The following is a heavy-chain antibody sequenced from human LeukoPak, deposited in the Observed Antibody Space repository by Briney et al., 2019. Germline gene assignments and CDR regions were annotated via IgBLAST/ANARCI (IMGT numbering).Heavy chain of an antibody. Sequence: PGGSLRLSCTASGFTFGDYAMSWVRQAPGKGLEWVGFIRSKAYGGTTEYAASVKGRFTISRDDSKSIAYLQMNSLRTEDTAVYYCTIADGSGSYYDFDYWGQGTLVTVSS. CDR3: TIADGSGSYYDFDY. D-gene: IGHD3-10*01. V-gene: IGHV3-49*04. CDR2: IRSKAYGGTT. CDR1: GFTFGDYA. J-gene: IGHJ4*02.